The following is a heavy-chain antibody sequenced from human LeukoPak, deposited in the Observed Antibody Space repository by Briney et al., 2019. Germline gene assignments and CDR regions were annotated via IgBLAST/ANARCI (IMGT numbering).Heavy chain of an antibody. V-gene: IGHV1-18*04. CDR2: ISAYNGNT. J-gene: IGHJ5*02. CDR3: ARGRPSSGWFGEPENWFDP. D-gene: IGHD3-10*01. Sequence: EASVKLSCKASGYTFTSYGISWVRQAPGQGLEWMGWISAYNGNTNYAQKLQGRVTMTTDTSTSTAYMELRSLRSDDTAVYYCARGRPSSGWFGEPENWFDPWGEGTLVTVSS. CDR1: GYTFTSYG.